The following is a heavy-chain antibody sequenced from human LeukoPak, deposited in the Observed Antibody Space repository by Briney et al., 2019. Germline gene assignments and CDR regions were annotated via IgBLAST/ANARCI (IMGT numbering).Heavy chain of an antibody. D-gene: IGHD1-1*01. J-gene: IGHJ2*01. CDR1: GGSISSYY. V-gene: IGHV4-4*07. Sequence: TPSETLSLTCTVSGGSISSYYWSWIRQPAGKGLEWIGRIYSSGSTNYNPSPNSRVTMSVDTSKNQFSLKLSSVTAADTAVYYCARRDWNYWYFDLWGRGTLVTVSA. CDR2: IYSSGST. CDR3: ARRDWNYWYFDL.